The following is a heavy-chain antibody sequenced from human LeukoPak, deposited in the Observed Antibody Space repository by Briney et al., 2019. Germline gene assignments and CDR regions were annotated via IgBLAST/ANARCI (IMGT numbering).Heavy chain of an antibody. CDR2: INHSGSA. D-gene: IGHD4-17*01. Sequence: SETLSLTCAVSGGSFSGYYWTWIRQPPGKGLEWIGEINHSGSANYNPSLKNRVTISLDTSKNQFSLKLSSVTAADTAVYYCARGQGTVTTHWGQGTLVTVSS. J-gene: IGHJ4*02. V-gene: IGHV4-34*01. CDR1: GGSFSGYY. CDR3: ARGQGTVTTH.